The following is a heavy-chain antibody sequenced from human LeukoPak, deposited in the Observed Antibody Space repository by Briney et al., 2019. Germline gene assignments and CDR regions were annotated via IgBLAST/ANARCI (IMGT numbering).Heavy chain of an antibody. V-gene: IGHV4-59*01. CDR2: IYYSGST. J-gene: IGHJ4*02. D-gene: IGHD3-22*01. CDR1: GGSISSYY. CDR3: VRGGYYDSSGYSVFDY. Sequence: SETLSLTCTVSGGSISSYYWSWIRQPPGKGLEWIGYIYYSGSTNYNPSLKSRVTISVDTSKNQFSLKLSSVTAADTAVYYCVRGGYYDSSGYSVFDYWGQGTLVTVSS.